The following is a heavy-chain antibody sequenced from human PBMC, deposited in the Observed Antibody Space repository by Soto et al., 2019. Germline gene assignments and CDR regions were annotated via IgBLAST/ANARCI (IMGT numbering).Heavy chain of an antibody. D-gene: IGHD1-20*01. CDR3: ARGITLPTPLDY. CDR2: INPNSGGT. V-gene: IGHV1-2*04. CDR1: GYTFTGYY. Sequence: GASVKVSCKASGYTFTGYYMHWVRQAPGQGLEWMGWINPNSGGTNYAQKFQGWVTMTRDTSISTAYMELSSLRSEDTAVYYCARGITLPTPLDYWGQGTLVTVSS. J-gene: IGHJ4*02.